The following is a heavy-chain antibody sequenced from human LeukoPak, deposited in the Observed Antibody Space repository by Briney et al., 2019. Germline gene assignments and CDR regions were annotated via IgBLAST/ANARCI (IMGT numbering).Heavy chain of an antibody. V-gene: IGHV3-48*02. CDR1: GFTFSSYS. D-gene: IGHD3-10*01. Sequence: GGSLRLSCAASGFTFSSYSMNWVRQALGKGLECVSYISESSSTIYYADSVRGRFTISRDNAKNSLYLQMNSLRDEDTAVYYCARDGLVRGVSDYWGQGTLVTVSS. J-gene: IGHJ4*02. CDR2: ISESSSTI. CDR3: ARDGLVRGVSDY.